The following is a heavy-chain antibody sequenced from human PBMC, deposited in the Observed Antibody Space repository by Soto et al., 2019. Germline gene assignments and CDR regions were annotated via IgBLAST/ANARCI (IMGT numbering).Heavy chain of an antibody. D-gene: IGHD6-6*01. J-gene: IGHJ6*02. CDR2: IYYSGST. V-gene: IGHV4-30-4*01. CDR3: ARAAADEYSSSSVGYHYYYGMDV. Sequence: PSETLSLTCTVSGGSISSGDYYWSWIRQPPGKGLEWIGYIYYSGSTYYNPSLKSRVTISVDTSKNQFSLKLSSVTAADTAVYYCARAAADEYSSSSVGYHYYYGMDVWGQGTTVTVSS. CDR1: GGSISSGDYY.